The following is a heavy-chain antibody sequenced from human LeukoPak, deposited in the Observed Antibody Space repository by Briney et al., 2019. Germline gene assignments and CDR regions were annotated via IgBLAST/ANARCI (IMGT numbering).Heavy chain of an antibody. CDR3: ARDYDFWSGVPGY. Sequence: GGSLRLSCAASGFTFSSYAMHWVRQAPGKGLEWVAVISYDGSNKYYADSVKGRFTISRDNSKNTLYLRMNSLRAEDTAVYYCARDYDFWSGVPGYWGQGTLVTVSS. D-gene: IGHD3-3*01. CDR1: GFTFSSYA. CDR2: ISYDGSNK. J-gene: IGHJ4*02. V-gene: IGHV3-30-3*01.